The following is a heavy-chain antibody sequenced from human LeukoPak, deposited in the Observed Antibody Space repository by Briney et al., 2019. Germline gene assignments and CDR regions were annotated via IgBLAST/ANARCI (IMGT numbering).Heavy chain of an antibody. J-gene: IGHJ6*03. V-gene: IGHV1-69*04. CDR3: ARDGPLFGESPLYYMDV. CDR1: GGTFSSYA. Sequence: SVKVSCKASGGTFSSYAISWVRQAPGQGLEWMGRIIPILGIANYAQKFQGRVTITADKSTSTAYMELSSLRSEDTAVYYCARDGPLFGESPLYYMDVWGKGTTVTVSS. D-gene: IGHD3-10*02. CDR2: IIPILGIA.